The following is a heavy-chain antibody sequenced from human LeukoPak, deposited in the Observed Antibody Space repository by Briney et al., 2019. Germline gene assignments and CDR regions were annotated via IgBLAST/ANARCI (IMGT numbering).Heavy chain of an antibody. J-gene: IGHJ4*02. CDR1: GYTFTGYY. V-gene: IGHV7-4-1*02. Sequence: ASVKVSCKASGYTFTGYYMHWVRQAPGQGLEWMGWINTNTGNPTYAQGFTGRFVFSLDTSVSTAYLQISSLKAEDTAVYYCARDRYQLLNAAPEDYWGQGTLVTVSS. CDR3: ARDRYQLLNAAPEDY. D-gene: IGHD2-2*01. CDR2: INTNTGNP.